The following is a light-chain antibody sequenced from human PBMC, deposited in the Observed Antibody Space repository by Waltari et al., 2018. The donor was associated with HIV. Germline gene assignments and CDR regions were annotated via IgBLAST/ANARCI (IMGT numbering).Light chain of an antibody. Sequence: VMAQSPATLSVSPGETATVSCRASQSVSSSLVWYQQKPGQAPKLLIYGASTRATGIAARFSGSGSGTDFTLTISSLQSEDFAVYYCQQYSNWPLTFGGGTKVEI. CDR2: GAS. CDR1: QSVSSS. J-gene: IGKJ4*01. V-gene: IGKV3-15*01. CDR3: QQYSNWPLT.